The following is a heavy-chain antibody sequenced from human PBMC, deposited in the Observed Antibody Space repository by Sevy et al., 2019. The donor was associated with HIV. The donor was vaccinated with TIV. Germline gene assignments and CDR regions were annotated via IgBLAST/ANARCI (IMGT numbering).Heavy chain of an antibody. CDR1: GFTFNNYA. CDR2: ISGGGGSI. CDR3: SKALSGGARNWYFDL. D-gene: IGHD3-10*01. Sequence: GGSLRLSCAASGFTFNNYALSWVRQAPGKGLEWVSAISGGGGSIHFADSVGGRFTISRFNSRETLELQMNGLRADDTAVYYCSKALSGGARNWYFDLWGRGTLVTVSS. V-gene: IGHV3-23*01. J-gene: IGHJ2*01.